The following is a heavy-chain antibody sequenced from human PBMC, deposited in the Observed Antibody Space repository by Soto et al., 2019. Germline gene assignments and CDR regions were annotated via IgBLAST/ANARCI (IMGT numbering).Heavy chain of an antibody. Sequence: QVQLVQSGAEVKKPGSSVKVSCKASGGTFSSYAISWVRQAPGQGLEWMGGIIPIFGTANYAQKFQGRVTFTGDEPASTAYVELSSMRSEDTAVYYWARGPRSDGYDRDYWGQGTLVTVSS. CDR2: IIPIFGTA. V-gene: IGHV1-69*12. J-gene: IGHJ4*02. CDR3: ARGPRSDGYDRDY. CDR1: GGTFSSYA. D-gene: IGHD5-12*01.